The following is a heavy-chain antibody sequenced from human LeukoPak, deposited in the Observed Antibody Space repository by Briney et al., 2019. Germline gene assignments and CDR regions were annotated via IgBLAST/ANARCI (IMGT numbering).Heavy chain of an antibody. J-gene: IGHJ4*02. CDR1: GGSFSGDY. CDR2: INHSGGT. Sequence: SETLSLTCVVYGGSFSGDYWSWIRQPPGRGLEWIGEINHSGGTNYNPSLKSRVTISVDTSKNQFSLKLSSVTAADTAVYYCAREGFGELSHFVYWGQGTLVTVSS. D-gene: IGHD3-10*01. V-gene: IGHV4-34*01. CDR3: AREGFGELSHFVY.